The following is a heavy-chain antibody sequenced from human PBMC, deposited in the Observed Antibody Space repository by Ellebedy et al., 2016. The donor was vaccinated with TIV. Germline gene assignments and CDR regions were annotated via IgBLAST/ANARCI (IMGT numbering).Heavy chain of an antibody. Sequence: GESLKISXAASGFSFSDAWMSWVRQAPGKGLEWVGRTKTKADGGTTDYAAPVKGRFFISRDDSQNTLYLQMNGLKTEDTAVYYCTSLWAYADFWSGRDYWGQGTLVTVSS. V-gene: IGHV3-15*01. D-gene: IGHD3-3*01. J-gene: IGHJ4*02. CDR2: TKTKADGGTT. CDR1: GFSFSDAW. CDR3: TSLWAYADFWSGRDY.